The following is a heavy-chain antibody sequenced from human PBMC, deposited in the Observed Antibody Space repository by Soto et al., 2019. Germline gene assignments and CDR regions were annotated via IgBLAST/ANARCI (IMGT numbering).Heavy chain of an antibody. CDR3: APRDPGHY. CDR2: ISPDGGRT. CDR1: GYTFTTYY. J-gene: IGHJ4*02. Sequence: QVQLVQSGAEVKKPGASVKVSCKASGYTFTTYYMHWVRQPPGQGLEWMGIISPDGGRTSYAQKWQGGVTMTRATSTSTVYMELSGLRSEATAVYYWAPRDPGHYWGQGTLVTVSS. V-gene: IGHV1-46*04.